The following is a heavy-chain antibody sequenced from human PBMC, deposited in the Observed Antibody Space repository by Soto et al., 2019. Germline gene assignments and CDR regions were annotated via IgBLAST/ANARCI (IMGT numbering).Heavy chain of an antibody. CDR1: GGSISSYY. D-gene: IGHD3-3*01. Sequence: SETLSLTCTVSGGSISSYYWSWIRQPPGKGLECIGYIYYSGSTNYNPSLKSRVTISVDTSKNQFSLKLSSVTAADTAVYYCARAQRYYDFWSGYYAGYGMDVWGQGTTVTVSS. CDR2: IYYSGST. V-gene: IGHV4-59*01. CDR3: ARAQRYYDFWSGYYAGYGMDV. J-gene: IGHJ6*02.